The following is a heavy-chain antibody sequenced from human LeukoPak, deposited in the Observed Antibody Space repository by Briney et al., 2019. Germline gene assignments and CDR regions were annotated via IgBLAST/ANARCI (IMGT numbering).Heavy chain of an antibody. CDR1: GFTFSSYA. Sequence: GGSLRLSCAASGFTFSSYAMSWVRQAPGKGREWVSVISGGGTSTYYADSVKGRFTISKDNSRNTLYLEMNSLRAKDTAVYYCAKTFIAVANPIDYWGQGTLVTVSS. J-gene: IGHJ4*02. CDR3: AKTFIAVANPIDY. V-gene: IGHV3-23*01. D-gene: IGHD6-19*01. CDR2: ISGGGTST.